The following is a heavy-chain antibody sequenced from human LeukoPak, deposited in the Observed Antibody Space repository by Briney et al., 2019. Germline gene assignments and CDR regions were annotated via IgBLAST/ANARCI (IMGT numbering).Heavy chain of an antibody. J-gene: IGHJ4*02. CDR3: AKDFHASSGYYLDY. D-gene: IGHD3-22*01. Sequence: PGRSLRLSCAASGFTFSSYGMHWVRQAPGKGLEWVAVIWYDGGNKFYADSVKGRFTISRDNSKNALYLQMNSLRAEDTAVYYCAKDFHASSGYYLDYWGQGTLVTVSS. V-gene: IGHV3-33*06. CDR1: GFTFSSYG. CDR2: IWYDGGNK.